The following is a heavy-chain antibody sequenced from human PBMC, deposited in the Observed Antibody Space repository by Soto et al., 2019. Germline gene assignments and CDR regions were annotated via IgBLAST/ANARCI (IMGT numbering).Heavy chain of an antibody. CDR2: IIPIFGTA. J-gene: IGHJ4*02. Sequence: QVQLVQSGAEVKKPGSSVKVSCKASGGTFSSYAISWVRQAPGQGLEWMGGIIPIFGTANYAQKFQGRVTIPADESTSTAYMELSSLRSEDTAVYYCARDRSPATIEGATAGYWGQGTLVTVSS. CDR1: GGTFSSYA. V-gene: IGHV1-69*12. CDR3: ARDRSPATIEGATAGY. D-gene: IGHD1-26*01.